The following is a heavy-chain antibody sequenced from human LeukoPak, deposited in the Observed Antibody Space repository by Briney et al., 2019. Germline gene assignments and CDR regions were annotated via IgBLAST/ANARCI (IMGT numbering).Heavy chain of an antibody. CDR1: GYTFTSYD. J-gene: IGHJ4*02. V-gene: IGHV1-8*03. D-gene: IGHD4-11*01. CDR3: ARAPHLTTVTRKPEYFDY. CDR2: MNPNSGNT. Sequence: ASVKVSCKASGYTFTSYDINWVRQATGQGLEWMGWMNPNSGNTGYAQKFQGRVTITRNTSISTAYMELSSLRSEDTAVYYCARAPHLTTVTRKPEYFDYWGQGTLVTVSS.